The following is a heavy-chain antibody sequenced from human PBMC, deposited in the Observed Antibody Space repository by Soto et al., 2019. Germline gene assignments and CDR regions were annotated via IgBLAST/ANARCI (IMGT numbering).Heavy chain of an antibody. CDR1: GFTFSSYW. CDR3: ARLPNKSPQN. V-gene: IGHV3-74*01. Sequence: EVHLVESGGGLVQPGGSLRLSCVASGFTFSSYWMHWVRQAPGKGLVWVSSISNDGSSTSYADPVKGRFTISRDNAKNTLYLQMNSLRAEDTAVSYCARLPNKSPQNWGQGTLVIVSP. J-gene: IGHJ1*01. CDR2: ISNDGSST.